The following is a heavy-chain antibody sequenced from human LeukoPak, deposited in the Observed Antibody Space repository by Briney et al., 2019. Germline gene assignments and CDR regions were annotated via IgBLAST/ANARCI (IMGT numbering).Heavy chain of an antibody. CDR1: GFTFSSYA. CDR2: ISYDGSNK. V-gene: IGHV3-30*04. CDR3: ARGYSYGVFDY. Sequence: GGSLRLSCAASGFTFSSYAMHWVRQAPGKGLEWVAVISYDGSNKYYADSEKGRFTISRDNSKNTLYLQMNSLRAEDTAVYYCARGYSYGVFDYWGQGTLVTVSS. J-gene: IGHJ4*02. D-gene: IGHD5-18*01.